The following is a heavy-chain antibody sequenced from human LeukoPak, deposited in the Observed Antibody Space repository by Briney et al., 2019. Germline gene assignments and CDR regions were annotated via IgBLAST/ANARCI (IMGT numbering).Heavy chain of an antibody. CDR2: ISTSGGGI. V-gene: IGHV3-23*01. CDR3: TKGGWDYYDSSGYYYFDY. D-gene: IGHD3-22*01. J-gene: IGHJ4*01. CDR1: GFTFSNYA. Sequence: GGSLRLSCAASGFTFSNYAMSWVRQAPGKGLEWVSGISTSGGGIYYAHSVKGRFTISRDNSMNTLYLQMYSLRDDDTAVYYCTKGGWDYYDSSGYYYFDYWGHGTLVTVSS.